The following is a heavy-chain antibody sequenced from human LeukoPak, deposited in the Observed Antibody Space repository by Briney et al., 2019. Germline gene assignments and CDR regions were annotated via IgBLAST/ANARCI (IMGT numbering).Heavy chain of an antibody. J-gene: IGHJ5*02. V-gene: IGHV4-59*12. CDR3: ATGDCYSGNWFDP. CDR1: GGSISSYY. CDR2: VYYSGST. Sequence: SETLPLTCTVSGGSISSYYWSWIRQPPGKGLEWIGYVYYSGSTNYNPSLKSRVTISVDTSKNQFSLKLSSVTAADTAVYYCATGDCYSGNWFDPWGQGTLVTVSS. D-gene: IGHD2-21*02.